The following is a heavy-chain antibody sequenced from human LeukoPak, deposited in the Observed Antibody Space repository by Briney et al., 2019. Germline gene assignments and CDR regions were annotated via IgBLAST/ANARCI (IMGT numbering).Heavy chain of an antibody. D-gene: IGHD6-6*01. V-gene: IGHV1-69*13. CDR2: IIPIFGTA. CDR1: GGTFSSYA. J-gene: IGHJ4*02. CDR3: AREPSIAAPAFDY. Sequence: ASVKVSCKASGGTFSSYAISWVRQAPGQGLEWMGGIIPIFGTANYAQKFQGRVTITADESMSTAYMELSSLRSEDTAVYYCAREPSIAAPAFDYWGQGTLVTVSS.